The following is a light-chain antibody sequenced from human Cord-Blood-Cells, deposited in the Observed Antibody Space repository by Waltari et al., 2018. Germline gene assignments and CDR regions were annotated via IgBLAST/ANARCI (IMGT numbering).Light chain of an antibody. CDR2: AAS. V-gene: IGKV1-39*01. Sequence: DIQMTQSQSSLSASVGDRVTITCRASQSISSYLNLYQQKPGKAPKLLIYAASSLQSGVPSRFSGSGSGTDFTLTISSLQPEDFATYYCQQSYSTPLTFGPGTKVDIK. J-gene: IGKJ3*01. CDR1: QSISSY. CDR3: QQSYSTPLT.